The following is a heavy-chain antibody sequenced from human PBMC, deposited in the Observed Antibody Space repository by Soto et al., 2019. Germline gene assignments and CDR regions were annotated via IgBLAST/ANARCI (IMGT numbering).Heavy chain of an antibody. Sequence: GGSLRLSCAASGFTFSSYTMNWVRQAPGKGLEWVSSIGSSSSYIYYADSVRGRFTISRDNAKNSLYLQMNSLRAEDTAVYYCARDSVTTNLYYYYGMDVWGQGTTVTSP. CDR1: GFTFSSYT. CDR2: IGSSSSYI. J-gene: IGHJ6*02. V-gene: IGHV3-21*01. CDR3: ARDSVTTNLYYYYGMDV. D-gene: IGHD4-17*01.